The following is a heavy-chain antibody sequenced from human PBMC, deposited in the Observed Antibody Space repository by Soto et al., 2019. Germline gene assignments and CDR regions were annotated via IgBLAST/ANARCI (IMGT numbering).Heavy chain of an antibody. V-gene: IGHV1-69*01. D-gene: IGHD4-17*01. CDR3: AIRGDMTTVTTWYFDY. CDR1: GGTLSSYA. Sequence: QVQLVQSGAEVKKPGSTVKVSCKASGGTLSSYAISWVRQAPGQGLEWMGGIIPIFGTANYAQKFQGRVTITADESTSTAYMELSSLRSEDTAVYYCAIRGDMTTVTTWYFDYWGQGTLVTVSS. J-gene: IGHJ4*02. CDR2: IIPIFGTA.